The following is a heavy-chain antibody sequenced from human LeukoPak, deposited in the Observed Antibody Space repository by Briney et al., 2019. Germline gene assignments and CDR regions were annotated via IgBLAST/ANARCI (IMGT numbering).Heavy chain of an antibody. D-gene: IGHD2-21*02. CDR1: GFTFSSYA. CDR2: ISYDGSNK. V-gene: IGHV3-30-3*01. Sequence: GGSLRLSCAASGFTFSSYAMHWVRQAPGKGLEWVAVISYDGSNKYYADSVTGRFTISRDNSKDTLFLQMHSLRPGDTAVYYCVREDTPATANYWGQGTLVTISS. J-gene: IGHJ4*02. CDR3: VREDTPATANY.